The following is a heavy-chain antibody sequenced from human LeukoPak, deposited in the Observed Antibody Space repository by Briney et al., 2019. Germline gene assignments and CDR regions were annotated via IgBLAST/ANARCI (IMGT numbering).Heavy chain of an antibody. CDR2: LYTGGDT. J-gene: IGHJ4*02. Sequence: GGSLRLSCAVSGFTVSAHYMSWVRQAPGKGLECVSFLYTGGDTYYADSVKGRFTISRDNAKNTLYLQMNSLRAEDTAVYYCARDWSYYYGSGSYNWGQGTLVTVSS. D-gene: IGHD3-10*01. CDR1: GFTVSAHY. V-gene: IGHV3-53*01. CDR3: ARDWSYYYGSGSYN.